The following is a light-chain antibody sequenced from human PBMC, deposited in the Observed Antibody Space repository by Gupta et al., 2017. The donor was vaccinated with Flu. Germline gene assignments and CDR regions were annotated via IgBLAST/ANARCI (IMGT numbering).Light chain of an antibody. CDR3: AAWDDSLSGRV. V-gene: IGLV1-44*01. Sequence: TQPPASATTPRQRVTISCSGSSSNIGSNTVSWYQQLPGTAPKLLIYSTNQRPSGVPDRFSGSKSGTSASLAISGLQSEDEADYYCAAWDDSLSGRVFGGGTKLTVL. CDR1: SSNIGSNT. J-gene: IGLJ2*01. CDR2: STN.